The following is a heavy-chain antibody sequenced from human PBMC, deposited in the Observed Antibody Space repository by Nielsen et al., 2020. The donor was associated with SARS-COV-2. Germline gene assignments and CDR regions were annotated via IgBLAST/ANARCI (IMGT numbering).Heavy chain of an antibody. CDR2: INPSGGST. D-gene: IGHD6-13*01. Sequence: ASVKVSCKASGYTFTSYYMHWVRQAPGQGLEWMGIINPSGGSTSYAQKFQGRVTTTRDTSTSTVYMELSSLRSEDTAVYYCARVLSVYSSSWYEGNDAFDIWGQGTMVTVSS. J-gene: IGHJ3*02. CDR1: GYTFTSYY. V-gene: IGHV1-46*01. CDR3: ARVLSVYSSSWYEGNDAFDI.